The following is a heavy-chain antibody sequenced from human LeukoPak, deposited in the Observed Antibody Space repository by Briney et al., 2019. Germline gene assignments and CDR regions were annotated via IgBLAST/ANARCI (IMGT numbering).Heavy chain of an antibody. Sequence: GGSLGLSCAASGFTFSSYSMNWVRQAPGKGLEWVSSISSSSSYIYYADSVKGRFTISRDNAKNSLYLQMNSLRAEDTAVYYCARDEVGATTEFDYWGQGTLVTVSS. CDR2: ISSSSSYI. J-gene: IGHJ4*02. D-gene: IGHD1-26*01. CDR1: GFTFSSYS. V-gene: IGHV3-21*01. CDR3: ARDEVGATTEFDY.